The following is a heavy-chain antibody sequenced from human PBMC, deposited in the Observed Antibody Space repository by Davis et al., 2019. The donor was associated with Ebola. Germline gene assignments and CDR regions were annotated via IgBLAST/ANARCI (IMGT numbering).Heavy chain of an antibody. CDR2: INHSGST. CDR3: AREEGSGIRGSWFDP. Sequence: PSETLSLTCAVYGGSFSGYYWSWIRQPPGKGLEWIGEINHSGSTNYNPSLKSRVTISVDTSKNQFSLKLSSVTAADTAVYYCAREEGSGIRGSWFDPWGQGTLVTVSS. CDR1: GGSFSGYY. V-gene: IGHV4-34*01. D-gene: IGHD3-10*01. J-gene: IGHJ5*02.